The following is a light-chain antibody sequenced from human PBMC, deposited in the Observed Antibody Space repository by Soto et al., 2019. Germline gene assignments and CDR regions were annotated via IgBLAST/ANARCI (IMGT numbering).Light chain of an antibody. Sequence: EIVLTQSPGTLSLSPGERATLSCRTSQSVGSYLAWYQQKPGQAPRLLIYGASSRATGIPDRFSGSGSGTDFTLTISRLEPEDSAAYCCQPYGISPTWAFGQGAKFEIK. CDR3: QPYGISPTWA. V-gene: IGKV3-20*01. CDR2: GAS. J-gene: IGKJ1*01. CDR1: QSVGSY.